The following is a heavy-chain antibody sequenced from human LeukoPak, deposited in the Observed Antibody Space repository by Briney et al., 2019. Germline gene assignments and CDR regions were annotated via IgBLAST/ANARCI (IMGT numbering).Heavy chain of an antibody. CDR2: IYASGST. CDR1: GVSINSGSYH. CDR3: ARGGLRVMVYRLYYMDV. Sequence: SETLSLTCTVSGVSINSGSYHWSWIRQPAGRGLEWIGRIYASGSTNYNPSLKSRVTMTRDTSISTAYMELTRLRSDDTAVYYCARGGLRVMVYRLYYMDVWGKGTTVTVSS. J-gene: IGHJ6*03. V-gene: IGHV4-61*02. D-gene: IGHD2-8*01.